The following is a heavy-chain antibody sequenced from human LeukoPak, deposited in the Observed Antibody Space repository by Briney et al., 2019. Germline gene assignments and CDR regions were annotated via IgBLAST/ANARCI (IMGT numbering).Heavy chain of an antibody. Sequence: SETLSLTCAVYGGSFSGYYWSWIRQPPGKGLEWIGEINHSGSTYYNPSPKSRVTISVDTSKNQFSLKLSSVTAADTAVYYCARVYGAYYDFWSGSLGAFDIWGQGTMVTVSS. CDR3: ARVYGAYYDFWSGSLGAFDI. V-gene: IGHV4-34*01. CDR1: GGSFSGYY. CDR2: INHSGST. D-gene: IGHD3-3*01. J-gene: IGHJ3*02.